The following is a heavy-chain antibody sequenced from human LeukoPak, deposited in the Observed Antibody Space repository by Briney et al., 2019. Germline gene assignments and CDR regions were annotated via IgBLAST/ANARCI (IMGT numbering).Heavy chain of an antibody. Sequence: SETLSLTCTVSGGSISSGSYYWSWIRQPAGKGLEWIGRIYTSGSTNYNPSLKSRVTISVDTSKNQFSLKLSSVTAADTAVYYSASTGSSGWGYDAFDIWGQGTMVTVSS. CDR3: ASTGSSGWGYDAFDI. CDR2: IYTSGST. V-gene: IGHV4-61*02. D-gene: IGHD6-19*01. CDR1: GGSISSGSYY. J-gene: IGHJ3*02.